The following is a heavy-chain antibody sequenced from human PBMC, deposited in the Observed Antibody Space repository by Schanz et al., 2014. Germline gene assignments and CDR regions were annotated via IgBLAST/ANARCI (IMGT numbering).Heavy chain of an antibody. J-gene: IGHJ3*02. CDR3: TRGGYSYALSAFDI. Sequence: QVQLVQSGPEVEKPGASVKVSCKASGYTFTSYGISWVRQAPGQGLQWMGWISPYTGNTNYAQTLQGRITLTTDTATSTAYMELRSLRSDDTALYYCTRGGYSYALSAFDIWGQGTMVTVSS. V-gene: IGHV1-18*01. CDR1: GYTFTSYG. CDR2: ISPYTGNT. D-gene: IGHD5-18*01.